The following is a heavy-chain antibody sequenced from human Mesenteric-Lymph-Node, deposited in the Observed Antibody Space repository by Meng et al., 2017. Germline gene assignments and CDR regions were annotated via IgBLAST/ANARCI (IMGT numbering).Heavy chain of an antibody. CDR3: VRGDGFDH. V-gene: IGHV7-4-1*04. Sequence: HVQLVPSGSELNKPGASVKVSFKASGYTLTTYAMNRVRQAPGQGLEWKGWINTNAGNPTYAQGFTGRFVFYLDTSVNMEYLKITSLKAEDTAVYYCVRGDGFDHWGQGTLVTVSS. J-gene: IGHJ5*02. CDR1: GYTLTTYA. CDR2: INTNAGNP.